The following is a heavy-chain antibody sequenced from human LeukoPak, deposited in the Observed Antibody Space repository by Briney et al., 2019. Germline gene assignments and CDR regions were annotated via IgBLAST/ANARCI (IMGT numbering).Heavy chain of an antibody. J-gene: IGHJ4*02. D-gene: IGHD2-8*02. CDR1: GFTITNYW. Sequence: GGSLRLSCAASGFTITNYWMHWVRQAPGQGLVWVSRISSDGTTTNYADSVRGRLTISRDNAKNILYLQMNSLRAEDTAIYYCVVIVLGWGQGTLVTVSS. CDR3: VVIVLG. V-gene: IGHV3-74*01. CDR2: ISSDGTTT.